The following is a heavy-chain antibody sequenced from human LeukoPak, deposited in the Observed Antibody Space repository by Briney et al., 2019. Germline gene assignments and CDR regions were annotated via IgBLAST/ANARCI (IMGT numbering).Heavy chain of an antibody. CDR1: GYSFTSYW. D-gene: IGHD5-18*01. Sequence: GESLKISCKGSGYSFTSYWIGWVRQMPGKGLEWMGIIYPGDSDTRHSPSFQGQVTISADKSISTAYLQWGSLKASDTAMYYCARHSWRGYSYAGIDYWGQGTLVTVSS. CDR2: IYPGDSDT. V-gene: IGHV5-51*01. J-gene: IGHJ4*02. CDR3: ARHSWRGYSYAGIDY.